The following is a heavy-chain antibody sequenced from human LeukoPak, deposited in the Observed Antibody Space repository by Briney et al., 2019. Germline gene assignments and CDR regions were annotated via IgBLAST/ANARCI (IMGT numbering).Heavy chain of an antibody. D-gene: IGHD6-19*01. CDR3: AKDHSSGWSLDY. Sequence: GGSLRLSCAASGFTFSSYAMSWVRQAPGKGLEWVSGISGSGGSTYYADSVKGRFTISRDNSKNTLYLQMNSLRAEDTAVYYCAKDHSSGWSLDYWGQGTLVTVSS. CDR2: ISGSGGST. V-gene: IGHV3-23*01. CDR1: GFTFSSYA. J-gene: IGHJ4*02.